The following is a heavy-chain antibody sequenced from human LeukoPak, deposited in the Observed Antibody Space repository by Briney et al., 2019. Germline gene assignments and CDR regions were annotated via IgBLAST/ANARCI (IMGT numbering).Heavy chain of an antibody. V-gene: IGHV3-30*02. CDR2: IRYDGSNK. CDR3: ARVRYSNYVTLNDY. CDR1: GFTFSSYG. D-gene: IGHD4-11*01. J-gene: IGHJ4*02. Sequence: GGSLRLSCAASGFTFSSYGMHWVRQAPGKGLEWVAFIRYDGSNKYYADSVKGRFTISRDNSKNTLYLQTNSLRAEDTALYYCARVRYSNYVTLNDYWGQGTLVTVSS.